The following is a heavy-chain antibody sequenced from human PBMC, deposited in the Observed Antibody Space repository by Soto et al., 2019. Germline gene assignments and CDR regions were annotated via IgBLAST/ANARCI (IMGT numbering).Heavy chain of an antibody. V-gene: IGHV1-69*13. Sequence: ASVKVSCKASGGTFSSYAISWVRQAPGQGLEWMGGIIPIFGTANYAQKFQGRVTITADESTSTAYMELSSLRSEDTAVYYCARDLTYGYGAAAGKGGNWFDPWGQGTLVTVS. J-gene: IGHJ5*02. CDR2: IIPIFGTA. CDR1: GGTFSSYA. D-gene: IGHD6-13*01. CDR3: ARDLTYGYGAAAGKGGNWFDP.